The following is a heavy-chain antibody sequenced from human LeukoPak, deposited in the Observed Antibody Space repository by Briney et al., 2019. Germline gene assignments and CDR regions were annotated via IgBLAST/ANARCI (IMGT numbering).Heavy chain of an antibody. D-gene: IGHD3-10*01. CDR3: AKDLCGEGGSGFPGY. V-gene: IGHV3-23*01. J-gene: IGHJ4*02. Sequence: GGSLRLSCAAYGFIFGSYSMKWARHARGGGMEWVTAMSGFGGHTSYTLSVKGRFTISRDNSKNTLYLQKNSLRAEDKAVNYCAKDLCGEGGSGFPGYWGQGTLV. CDR1: GFIFGSYS. CDR2: MSGFGGHT.